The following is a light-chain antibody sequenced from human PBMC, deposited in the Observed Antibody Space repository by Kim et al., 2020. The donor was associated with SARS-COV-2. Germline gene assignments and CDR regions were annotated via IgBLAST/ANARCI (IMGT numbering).Light chain of an antibody. Sequence: DIQMTQSPPSLSASVEDRVTITCRASQGVSTYVNWYQQKRGRAPELVVYAATSLQGGVPPRFSGSYSGTEFTLTIAGLQPADAATYYCQQTYITPWTFGQGTKVDIK. CDR2: AAT. V-gene: IGKV1-39*01. J-gene: IGKJ1*01. CDR3: QQTYITPWT. CDR1: QGVSTY.